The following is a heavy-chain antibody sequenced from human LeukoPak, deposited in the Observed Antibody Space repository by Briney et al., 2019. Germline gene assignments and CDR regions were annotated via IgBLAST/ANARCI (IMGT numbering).Heavy chain of an antibody. CDR3: AGWRFGESMVVDY. CDR2: ISSSSSYI. J-gene: IGHJ4*02. V-gene: IGHV3-21*01. Sequence: GGSLRLSCAASGFTFSSYSMNWVRQAPGKGLEWVSSISSSSSYIYYADSVKGRFTISRDNSKNTLYLQMNSLRAEDTAVYYCAGWRFGESMVVDYWGQGTLVTVSS. CDR1: GFTFSSYS. D-gene: IGHD3-10*01.